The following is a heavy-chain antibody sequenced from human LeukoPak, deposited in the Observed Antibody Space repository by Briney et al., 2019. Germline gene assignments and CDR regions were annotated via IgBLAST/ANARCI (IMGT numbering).Heavy chain of an antibody. V-gene: IGHV1-2*02. Sequence: ASVKVSCKASGFTFTHYYIHWVRQAPGQGLEWMGWINPNTGGTNYAQKFQGRVTMTRDTSISTAYMDLSSLTSDDTAVYYCARGYDSSGYSPSDYWGQGTLVTVSS. CDR2: INPNTGGT. J-gene: IGHJ4*02. CDR3: ARGYDSSGYSPSDY. CDR1: GFTFTHYY. D-gene: IGHD3-22*01.